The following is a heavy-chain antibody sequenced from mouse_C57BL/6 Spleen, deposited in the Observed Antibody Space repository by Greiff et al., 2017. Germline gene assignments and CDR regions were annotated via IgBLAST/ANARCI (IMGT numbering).Heavy chain of an antibody. CDR1: GYTFTSYW. J-gene: IGHJ4*01. D-gene: IGHD1-3*01. Sequence: QVQLQQPGAELVKPGASVKMSCKASGYTFTSYWITWVKQRPGQGLEWIGDICPGSGSTNYTEKFKGKATLTVVSSSTTAYVQLSRLTSEDSAVYYCARWEWRRRNSAMDYWGQGTSVTVSS. V-gene: IGHV1-55*01. CDR3: ARWEWRRRNSAMDY. CDR2: ICPGSGST.